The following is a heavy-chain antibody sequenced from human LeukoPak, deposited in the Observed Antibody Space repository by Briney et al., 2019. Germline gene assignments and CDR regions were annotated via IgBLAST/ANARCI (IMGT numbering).Heavy chain of an antibody. CDR3: AVGTLGYCSGGSCYSSFDY. CDR2: IITIFGTA. Sequence: SVKVSCKASGGTFSSYAISWVRQAPGQGLGWMGGIITIFGTANYAPKFQGGVTITADESTSTAYMELSSLRSEDTTVYYCAVGTLGYCSGGSCYSSFDYWGQGTLVTVSS. J-gene: IGHJ4*02. V-gene: IGHV1-69*13. D-gene: IGHD2-15*01. CDR1: GGTFSSYA.